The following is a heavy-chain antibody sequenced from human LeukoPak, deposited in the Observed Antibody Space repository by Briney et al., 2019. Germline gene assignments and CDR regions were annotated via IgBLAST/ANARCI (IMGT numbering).Heavy chain of an antibody. CDR3: ARGLEGSGRPFDY. V-gene: IGHV4-34*01. Sequence: SETLSLTCAVYGGSFSGYYWSWIRQPPGKGLEWIGEINHSGSTNYNPSLKSRVTISVDTSKNQFSLKLSSVTAADTAAYYCARGLEGSGRPFDYWGQGTLVTVSS. CDR2: INHSGST. J-gene: IGHJ4*02. CDR1: GGSFSGYY. D-gene: IGHD6-19*01.